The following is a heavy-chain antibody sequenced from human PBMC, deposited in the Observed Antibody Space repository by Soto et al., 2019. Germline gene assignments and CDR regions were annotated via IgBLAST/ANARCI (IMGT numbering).Heavy chain of an antibody. CDR1: GYTLTELS. CDR3: ATQFRSGWFSLFDY. CDR2: FDPEDGET. J-gene: IGHJ4*02. D-gene: IGHD6-19*01. Sequence: ASVKVSCKVSGYTLTELSMHWVRQAPGKGLGWIGGFDPEDGETIYAQKFQGRVTMTEDTSTDTAYMELSSLRSEDTAVYYCATQFRSGWFSLFDYWGQGTLVTVSS. V-gene: IGHV1-24*01.